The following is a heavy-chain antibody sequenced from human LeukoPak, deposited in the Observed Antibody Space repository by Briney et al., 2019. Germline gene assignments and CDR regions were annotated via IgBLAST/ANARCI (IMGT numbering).Heavy chain of an antibody. CDR2: IYYTGTT. CDR3: ATDLPARTGPVDT. J-gene: IGHJ5*02. V-gene: IGHV4-31*03. CDR1: GGSISSGTYY. D-gene: IGHD6-6*01. Sequence: SQTLSLTCSVSGGSISSGTYYWTWIRQHPGKGLEWIGNIYYTGTTYYSPSLQSRLTMSLDTSKNQFSLKLSSVTAADTAVYYCATDLPARTGPVDTWGQGTLVAVSS.